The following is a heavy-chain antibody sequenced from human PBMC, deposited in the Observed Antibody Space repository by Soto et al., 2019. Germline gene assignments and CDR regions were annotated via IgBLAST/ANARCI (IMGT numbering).Heavy chain of an antibody. CDR2: ISAGGGGT. J-gene: IGHJ5*02. Sequence: GGSLRLSCAGSGFTLTRSAVSWVRQAPGKGLEWVSGISAGGGGTNYADSVKGRFTISSDNAKNSLFLHMNSLRAEDTAVYYCARSVVSSTRFDPWGQGTLVTVSS. CDR3: ARSVVSSTRFDP. D-gene: IGHD6-13*01. CDR1: GFTLTRSA. V-gene: IGHV3-23*01.